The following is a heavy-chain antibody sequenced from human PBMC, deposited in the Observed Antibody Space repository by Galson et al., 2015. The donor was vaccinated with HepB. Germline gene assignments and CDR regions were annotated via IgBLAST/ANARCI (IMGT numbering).Heavy chain of an antibody. CDR2: MSYDGSNK. D-gene: IGHD5-18*01. J-gene: IGHJ5*02. CDR3: AKELAHRHGQYTALVTGFDP. Sequence: SLRLSCAASGFTFSRYGMHWVRQAPGKGLEWVAVMSYDGSNKYYADSVKGRFTISRDNSKNTLYLQMNSLRAEDTAVYYCAKELAHRHGQYTALVTGFDPWGQGTPVTVSS. CDR1: GFTFSRYG. V-gene: IGHV3-30*18.